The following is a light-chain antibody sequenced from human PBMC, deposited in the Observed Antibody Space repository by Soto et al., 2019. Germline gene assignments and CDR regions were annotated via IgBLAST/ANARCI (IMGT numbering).Light chain of an antibody. CDR2: LGS. Sequence: DIVMTQSPLSLPVTPGEPASISCRFSQSLLHSNGYNYLDWYLQKPGQPPQLLIYLGSNRASGVPDRFSGSGSGTDFTLKISRVEAEDVGVYYYMQPLQSWTFGQGTKVDIK. J-gene: IGKJ1*01. CDR3: MQPLQSWT. V-gene: IGKV2-28*01. CDR1: QSLLHSNGYNY.